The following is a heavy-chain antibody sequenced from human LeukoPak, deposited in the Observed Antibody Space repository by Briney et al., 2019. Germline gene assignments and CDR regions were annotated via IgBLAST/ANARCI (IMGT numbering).Heavy chain of an antibody. CDR1: GGTFSSYA. D-gene: IGHD6-25*01. CDR3: ASGESDSTGGGVGSF. V-gene: IGHV1-69*04. J-gene: IGHJ1*01. Sequence: ASVKVSCKASGGTFSSYAISWVRQAPGQGLEWMGRIIPILGIANYAQKFQGRVTITADKSTSTAYMELSSLRSEDTAVYYCASGESDSTGGGVGSFWGQGTLVTVSS. CDR2: IIPILGIA.